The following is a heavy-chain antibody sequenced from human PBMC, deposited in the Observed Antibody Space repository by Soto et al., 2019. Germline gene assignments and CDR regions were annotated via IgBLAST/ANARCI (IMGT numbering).Heavy chain of an antibody. V-gene: IGHV1-8*02. CDR3: AREGHYYGSGSSDY. J-gene: IGHJ4*02. Sequence: ASVKVSCKASGYTFNSYYMHWVRQAPGQGLEWKGWMNPNSGNTGYAQKFQGRVTMTRNTSISTAYMELSSLRSEDTAVYYCAREGHYYGSGSSDYWGQGTLVTVSS. CDR2: MNPNSGNT. CDR1: GYTFNSYY. D-gene: IGHD3-10*01.